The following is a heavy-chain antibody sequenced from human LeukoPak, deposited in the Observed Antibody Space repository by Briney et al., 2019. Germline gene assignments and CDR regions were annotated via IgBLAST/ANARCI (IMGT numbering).Heavy chain of an antibody. CDR3: ARHSKYCSSTSCSPPDYFDY. D-gene: IGHD2-2*01. CDR1: GGSISSYY. CDR2: IYYSGST. Sequence: SETLSLTCTVSGGSISSYYWSWIRQPPGKGLEWIGYIYYSGSTNYNPSLKSRVTISVDTSKNQFSPKLSSVTAADTAVYYCARHSKYCSSTSCSPPDYFDYWGQGTLVTVSS. V-gene: IGHV4-59*08. J-gene: IGHJ4*02.